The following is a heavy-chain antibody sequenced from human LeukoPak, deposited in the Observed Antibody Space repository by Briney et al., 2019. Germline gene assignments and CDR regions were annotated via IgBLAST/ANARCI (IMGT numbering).Heavy chain of an antibody. V-gene: IGHV1-69*01. CDR1: GGTFSSYA. J-gene: IGHJ5*02. D-gene: IGHD3-3*01. Sequence: SVKVSCKASGGTFSSYAISWVRQAPGQGLEWMGGIIPIFGTANYAQKFQGRVTITADESTSTAYMELSSLRSEDTAVYYCARDPPLRFLEWQFPGGFDPWGQGTLVTVSS. CDR3: ARDPPLRFLEWQFPGGFDP. CDR2: IIPIFGTA.